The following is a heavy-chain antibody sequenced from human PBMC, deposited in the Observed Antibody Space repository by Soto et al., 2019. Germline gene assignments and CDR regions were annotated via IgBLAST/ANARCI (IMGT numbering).Heavy chain of an antibody. V-gene: IGHV3-74*01. Sequence: EVQLVESGGGLVQPGGSLRLSCAASGFSFSSQWMHWVRQAPGKGLVCVSRINSDGSSTTYADSVKGRFTISRDNARNTLYLQMNSLIADDTAVYYCACQYSSGWYYLDYWGQGTLVTVSS. CDR2: INSDGSST. CDR3: ACQYSSGWYYLDY. CDR1: GFSFSSQW. J-gene: IGHJ4*02. D-gene: IGHD6-19*01.